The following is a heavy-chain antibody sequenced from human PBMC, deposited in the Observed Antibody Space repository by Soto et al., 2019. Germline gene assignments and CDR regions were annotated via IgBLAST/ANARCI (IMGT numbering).Heavy chain of an antibody. V-gene: IGHV1-46*01. D-gene: IGHD3-22*01. CDR1: GYTFTSYY. Sequence: ASVKVSCKASGYTFTSYYMRWVRQAPGQGLEWMGIINPSGGSTSYAQKFQGRVTMTRDTSTSTVYMELSSLRSEDTAVYYCARDSAHHPYYYNSSAPSAFDIWGQGTMVTVSS. CDR3: ARDSAHHPYYYNSSAPSAFDI. CDR2: INPSGGST. J-gene: IGHJ3*02.